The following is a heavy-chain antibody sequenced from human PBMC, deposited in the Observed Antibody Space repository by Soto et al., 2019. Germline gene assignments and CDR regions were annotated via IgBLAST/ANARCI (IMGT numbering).Heavy chain of an antibody. CDR3: ARQPPGDSNWYDY. J-gene: IGHJ5*01. D-gene: IGHD7-27*01. CDR1: GYSFTSSW. Sequence: GESLKISCQGSGYSFTSSWISWVRQMPGKGLEWMGSIDPSDSYTNYSPSFQGHVAISADKSITTAHLQWSSLKASDTAMYYCARQPPGDSNWYDYWGQGTLVTVSS. CDR2: IDPSDSYT. V-gene: IGHV5-10-1*01.